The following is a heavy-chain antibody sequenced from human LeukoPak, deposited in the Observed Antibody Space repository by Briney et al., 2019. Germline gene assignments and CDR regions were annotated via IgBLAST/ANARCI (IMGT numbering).Heavy chain of an antibody. J-gene: IGHJ6*02. D-gene: IGHD3-22*01. CDR1: GFTFSDYY. V-gene: IGHV3-11*04. CDR3: ARDSYSYDSSGYPYYYGMDV. CDR2: ITSSSSTI. Sequence: GGSLRLSCAASGFTFSDYYMSWIRQAPGKGLEWVSYITSSSSTIYYADSVKGRFTISRDNAKNSLYLQMNSLRAEDTAVYYCARDSYSYDSSGYPYYYGMDVWGQGTTVTVSS.